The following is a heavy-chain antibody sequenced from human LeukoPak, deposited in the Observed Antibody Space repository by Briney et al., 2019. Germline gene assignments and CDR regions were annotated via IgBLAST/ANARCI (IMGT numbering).Heavy chain of an antibody. CDR2: ISYDGSDK. CDR1: GFTFSSCG. J-gene: IGHJ4*02. Sequence: GGSLRLSCAASGFTFSSCGMHWVRQAPGKGLEWVAVISYDGSDKYCADSVKGRFTISRDNSKNTLYLQMNSLRAEDTAVYYCARVSHGDPEDYWGQGTLVTVSS. D-gene: IGHD4-17*01. CDR3: ARVSHGDPEDY. V-gene: IGHV3-30*03.